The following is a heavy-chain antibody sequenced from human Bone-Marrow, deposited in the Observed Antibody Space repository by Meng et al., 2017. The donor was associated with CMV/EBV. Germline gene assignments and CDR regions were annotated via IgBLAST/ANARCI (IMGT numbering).Heavy chain of an antibody. V-gene: IGHV4-34*01. D-gene: IGHD6-25*01. J-gene: IGHJ6*02. Sequence: SETLSLTCAVYGGSFSGYYWSWIRQPPGKGLEWIGEINHSGSTNYNPPLKSRVTISVDTSKNQFTLKLSSVTAADTAVYYCARGRAAGYYYYYGMDVWGQGTTVTVSS. CDR2: INHSGST. CDR1: GGSFSGYY. CDR3: ARGRAAGYYYYYGMDV.